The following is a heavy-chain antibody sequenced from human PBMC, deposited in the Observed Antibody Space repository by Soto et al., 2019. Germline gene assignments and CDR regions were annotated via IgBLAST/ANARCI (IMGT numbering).Heavy chain of an antibody. D-gene: IGHD3-22*01. V-gene: IGHV3-48*03. CDR3: ARGRTYYDSSGYFGSFNY. Sequence: GSLRLSCVASGFTFSGYEMNWVRQAPGKGLEWVSYISSSGSTICYADSVKGRFTISRDNAKNSLYLQMNSLRAEDTAVYYCARGRTYYDSSGYFGSFNYWCQGTLVTVSS. CDR2: ISSSGSTI. CDR1: GFTFSGYE. J-gene: IGHJ4*02.